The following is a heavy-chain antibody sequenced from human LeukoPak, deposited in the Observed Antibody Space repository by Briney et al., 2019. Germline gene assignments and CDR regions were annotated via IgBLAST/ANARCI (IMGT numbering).Heavy chain of an antibody. J-gene: IGHJ4*02. CDR3: ARDGYYGSDLDY. D-gene: IGHD3-10*01. CDR2: IYYSGST. CDR1: GGPVSSYY. V-gene: IGHV4-59*02. Sequence: SETLSLTCTVSGGPVSSYYWGWIGQPPGKGLESIGYIYYSGSTNYNPSLKRRVTISLDTSKNQFSLKLSSVTAADTAVYYCARDGYYGSDLDYWGQGALVTVSS.